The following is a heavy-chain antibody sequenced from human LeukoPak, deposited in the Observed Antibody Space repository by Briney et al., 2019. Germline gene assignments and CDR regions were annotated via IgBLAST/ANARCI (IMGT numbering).Heavy chain of an antibody. CDR1: GFTFSSYG. CDR3: AKEYGYTYGEFDY. D-gene: IGHD5-18*01. CDR2: IRYDGSNK. Sequence: GGSLRLSCAASGFTFSSYGMHWVRQAPGKGLEWVAFIRYDGSNKYYADSVKGRFTISRDNSKNTLYLQMNSLRAEDTAVYYCAKEYGYTYGEFDYWGQGTLVTVSS. J-gene: IGHJ4*02. V-gene: IGHV3-30*02.